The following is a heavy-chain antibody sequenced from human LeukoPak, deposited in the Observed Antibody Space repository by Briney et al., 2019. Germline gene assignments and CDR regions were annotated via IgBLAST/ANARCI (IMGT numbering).Heavy chain of an antibody. CDR2: ISSSSSYI. J-gene: IGHJ4*02. D-gene: IGHD6-6*01. CDR1: GFTFSHYS. CDR3: ARDPWGTYSSSSGYHFDY. V-gene: IGHV3-21*01. Sequence: PGGSLRLSCAASGFTFSHYSMNWVRQAPGKGLEWVPFISSSSSYIYYADSVKGRFTISRDNAKNSLFLQMNSLRAEDTAVYYCARDPWGTYSSSSGYHFDYWGQGTLVTVSS.